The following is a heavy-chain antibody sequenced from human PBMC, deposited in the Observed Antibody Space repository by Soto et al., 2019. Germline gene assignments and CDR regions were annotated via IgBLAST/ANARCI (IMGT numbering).Heavy chain of an antibody. Sequence: SETLSLTCTVSGGSVSSGSYYWSWIRQPPGKGLEWIGYIYYSGSTNYNPSLKSRVTISVDTSKNQFSLKLSSVTAADTAVYYCAAGYCSGGSCYLPSLRYYYGMDVWGQGTTVTVSS. D-gene: IGHD2-15*01. V-gene: IGHV4-61*01. J-gene: IGHJ6*02. CDR1: GGSVSSGSYY. CDR3: AAGYCSGGSCYLPSLRYYYGMDV. CDR2: IYYSGST.